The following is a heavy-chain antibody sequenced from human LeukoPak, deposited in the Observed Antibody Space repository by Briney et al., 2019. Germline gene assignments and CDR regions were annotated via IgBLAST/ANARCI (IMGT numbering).Heavy chain of an antibody. J-gene: IGHJ3*01. D-gene: IGHD2-2*01. Sequence: GGSLRLSCAASGCIFSSYDMHWVRQGTGKGLEWVSAIHSPGDTHYAGSVNGRVTISRDNAENSVYLQMNSLRVGDTAVYYCARGQCGSSSCSTSVRGLDVWGQGTVVTVFS. CDR3: ARGQCGSSSCSTSVRGLDV. CDR1: GCIFSSYD. V-gene: IGHV3-13*01. CDR2: IHSPGDT.